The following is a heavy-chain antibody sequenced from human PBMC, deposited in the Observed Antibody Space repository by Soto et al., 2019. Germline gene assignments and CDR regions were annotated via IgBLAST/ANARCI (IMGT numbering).Heavy chain of an antibody. D-gene: IGHD6-19*01. CDR3: AKEGPNSSGRRYMDV. V-gene: IGHV3-23*01. CDR1: AFTFNIYA. Sequence: GGSLRLSCAASAFTFNIYAMSWVRQAPGKGLEWVSTISDSGGSTYYADYVKGRFTISRDNSKNTVYLQLNSLRADDTAVYYCAKEGPNSSGRRYMDVWGKGTTVTVSS. CDR2: ISDSGGST. J-gene: IGHJ6*03.